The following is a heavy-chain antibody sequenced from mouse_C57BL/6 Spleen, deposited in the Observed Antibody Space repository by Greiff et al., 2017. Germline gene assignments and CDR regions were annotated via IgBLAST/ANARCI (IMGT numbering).Heavy chain of an antibody. V-gene: IGHV1-72*01. J-gene: IGHJ2*01. D-gene: IGHD1-1*01. Sequence: VQLQQSGAELVKPGASVKLSCKASGYTFTSYWMHWVKQRPGRGLEWIGRIDPNSGGTKYNEKFKSKATLTVDRPSSTAYMQLSSLTSEDSAVYYCARDGIYYYGSSYVYYFDYWGQGTTLTVSS. CDR3: ARDGIYYYGSSYVYYFDY. CDR2: IDPNSGGT. CDR1: GYTFTSYW.